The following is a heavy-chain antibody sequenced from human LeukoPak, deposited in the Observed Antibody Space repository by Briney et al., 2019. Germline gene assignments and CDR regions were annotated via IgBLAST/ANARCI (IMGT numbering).Heavy chain of an antibody. Sequence: GGSLRLSCAASEFIVSANYMSWVRQAPGKGLEWVSAISGSGGSTYYADSVKGRFTISRDNSKNTLYLQMNSLRAEDTAVYYCANNGPDYDSSGYWGSDAFDIWGQGTMVTVSS. D-gene: IGHD3-22*01. J-gene: IGHJ3*02. V-gene: IGHV3-23*01. CDR2: ISGSGGST. CDR1: EFIVSANY. CDR3: ANNGPDYDSSGYWGSDAFDI.